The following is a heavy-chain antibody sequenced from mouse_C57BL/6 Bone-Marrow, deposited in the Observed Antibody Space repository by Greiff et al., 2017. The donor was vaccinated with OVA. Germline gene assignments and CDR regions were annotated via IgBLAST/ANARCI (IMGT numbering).Heavy chain of an antibody. J-gene: IGHJ4*01. CDR1: GYSITSGYY. CDR2: ISYDGSN. Sequence: EVQRVESGPGLVKPSQSLSLTCSVTGYSITSGYYWNWIRQFPGNKLEWMGYISYDGSNNYNPSLKNRISITRDTSKNQFFLKLNSVTTEDTATYYCASNYEGYAMDDWGQGTSVTVSS. CDR3: ASNYEGYAMDD. V-gene: IGHV3-6*01. D-gene: IGHD2-1*01.